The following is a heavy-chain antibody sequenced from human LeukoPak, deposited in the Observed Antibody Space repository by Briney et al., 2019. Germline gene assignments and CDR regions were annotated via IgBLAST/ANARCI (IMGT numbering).Heavy chain of an antibody. CDR3: ARNVGWYSHDS. J-gene: IGHJ4*02. CDR1: GGSFSGYY. D-gene: IGHD6-19*01. V-gene: IGHV4-59*08. CDR2: IYGSGST. Sequence: PSETLSLTCAVYGGSFSGYYWSWIRQPPGKGLEWIGYIYGSGSTHYDPSLRSRVTISEDTSKNQFSLKLTSVTAADTAVYYCARNVGWYSHDSWGQGNLVTVSS.